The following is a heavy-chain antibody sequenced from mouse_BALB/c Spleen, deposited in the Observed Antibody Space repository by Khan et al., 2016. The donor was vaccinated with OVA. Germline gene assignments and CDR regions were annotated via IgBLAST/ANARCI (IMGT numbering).Heavy chain of an antibody. CDR2: IYFSGSI. D-gene: IGHD2-1*01. V-gene: IGHV3-1*02. Sequence: EVQLQESGPDLVKPSQSLSLTCTVTGYSITSGYAWHWIRQFPGNKLEWMASIYFSGSINYNPSLKSRISVTRDTSKNQFFLQLNSVTSEDTATYYCTRDGNYMDYWDQGTSVTVSS. CDR1: GYSITSGYA. CDR3: TRDGNYMDY. J-gene: IGHJ4*01.